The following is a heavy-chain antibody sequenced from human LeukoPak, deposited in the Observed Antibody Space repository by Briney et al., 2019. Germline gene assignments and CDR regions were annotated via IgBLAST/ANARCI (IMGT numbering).Heavy chain of an antibody. J-gene: IGHJ4*02. Sequence: PGGSLRLSCAASGFTFSNAWMSWVRQAPGKGLEWVGRIKSKTDGGTTDYAAPVKGRFTISRDDSKNTLYLQMNSLKTEDTAVYYCTTDNDEYYYDSSGFEYWGQGTLVTVSS. CDR3: TTDNDEYYYDSSGFEY. D-gene: IGHD3-22*01. CDR1: GFTFSNAW. CDR2: IKSKTDGGTT. V-gene: IGHV3-15*01.